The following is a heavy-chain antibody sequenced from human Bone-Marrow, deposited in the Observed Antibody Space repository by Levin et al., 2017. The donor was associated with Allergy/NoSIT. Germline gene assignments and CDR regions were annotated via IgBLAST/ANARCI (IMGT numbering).Heavy chain of an antibody. J-gene: IGHJ1*01. CDR1: GFMFEYFD. CDR3: AGLGVAYH. CDR2: ILKDGFNK. Sequence: GESLKISCAASGFMFEYFDMHWVRQAPGKGLEWVAIILKDGFNKYYADSVKGRFVISRDDSNSTLFLQMNSLRIEDTAFYYCAGLGVAYHWGQGTLVTVSS. D-gene: IGHD3-16*01. V-gene: IGHV3-30*09.